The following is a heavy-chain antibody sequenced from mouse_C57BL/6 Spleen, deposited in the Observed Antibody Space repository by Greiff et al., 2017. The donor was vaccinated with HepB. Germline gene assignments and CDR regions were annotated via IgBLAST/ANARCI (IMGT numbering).Heavy chain of an antibody. CDR3: ARRDYYGSSYGYWYFDV. CDR1: GYSFTDYN. J-gene: IGHJ1*03. CDR2: INPNYGTT. V-gene: IGHV1-39*01. D-gene: IGHD1-1*01. Sequence: VQLKQSGPELVKPGASVKISCKASGYSFTDYNMNWVKQSNGKSLEWIGVINPNYGTTSYNQKFKGKATLTVDQSSSTAYMQLNSLTSEDSAVYYCARRDYYGSSYGYWYFDVWGTGTTVTVSS.